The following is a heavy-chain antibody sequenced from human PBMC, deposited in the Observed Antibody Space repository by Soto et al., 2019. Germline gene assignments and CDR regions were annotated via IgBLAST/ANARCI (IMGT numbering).Heavy chain of an antibody. CDR2: IYWDDDK. D-gene: IGHD3-22*01. V-gene: IGHV2-5*02. J-gene: IGHJ5*02. CDR1: GFSLSTSGVG. Sequence: QITLKESGPTLVKPTQTLTLTCTFSGFSLSTSGVGVGWIRQPPGKALEWLALIYWDDDKRYSPSLKSRLTITKDTSKNQVVLTMTNMDPVDTATYYCAHPRCHYYDSVWFDPWGQGTLVTVSS. CDR3: AHPRCHYYDSVWFDP.